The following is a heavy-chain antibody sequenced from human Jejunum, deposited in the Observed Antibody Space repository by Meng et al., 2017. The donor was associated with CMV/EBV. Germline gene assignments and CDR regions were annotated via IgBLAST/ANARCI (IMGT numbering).Heavy chain of an antibody. Sequence: QVELVESGGGVVXPGRSLRLSSAASGFTFSNHAMHWVRQAPGKGMEWXXLISXDGGYKICADSXXGRFXXXRDNSKNTLDLQXXXLRVEDTAXXXCVGELGPRVFDNWGQGTLVTVSS. V-gene: IGHV3-30*03. CDR3: VGELGPRVFDN. D-gene: IGHD7-27*01. CDR2: ISXDGGYK. J-gene: IGHJ4*02. CDR1: GFTFSNHA.